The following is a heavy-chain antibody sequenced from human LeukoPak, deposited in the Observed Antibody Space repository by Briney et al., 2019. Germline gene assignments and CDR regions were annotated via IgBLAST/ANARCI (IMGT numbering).Heavy chain of an antibody. CDR1: GFTVSSNY. Sequence: GGSLRLSCAASGFTVSSNYMSWVRQAPGKGLEWVSVIYSGGSTYYADSVKGRFTISRDNSKNTLYLQMNSLRAEDTAVYYCARGGRGSYLNNYFDYWGQGTLVTVSS. D-gene: IGHD1-26*01. CDR2: IYSGGST. CDR3: ARGGRGSYLNNYFDY. V-gene: IGHV3-53*01. J-gene: IGHJ4*02.